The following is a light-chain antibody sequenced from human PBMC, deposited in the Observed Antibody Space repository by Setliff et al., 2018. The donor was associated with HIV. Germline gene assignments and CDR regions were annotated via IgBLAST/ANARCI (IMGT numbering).Light chain of an antibody. CDR1: QTISSF. Sequence: DIQMTQSPSSLSASVGDRVTIACRASQTISSFLNWYQQKPGKAPKLLIYAASSLQSEVPSRFSGSGSGTDFTLTISSLQPEDFATYYCQQSFSTQYTFGQGTKVDIK. CDR3: QQSFSTQYT. CDR2: AAS. V-gene: IGKV1-39*01. J-gene: IGKJ2*01.